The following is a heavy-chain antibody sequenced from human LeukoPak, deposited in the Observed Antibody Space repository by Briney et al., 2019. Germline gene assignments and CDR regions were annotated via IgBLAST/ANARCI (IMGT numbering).Heavy chain of an antibody. Sequence: GGSLRLSCAASGFTFSSYWMHWVRQAPGKGLVWVSRISVDGSSTTYADSVRGRFTISRDNAKDTLYLQMHSLRAGDTAVYYCARGDSSGYSSFDYWGQGTLVTVSS. J-gene: IGHJ4*02. V-gene: IGHV3-74*01. CDR1: GFTFSSYW. CDR2: ISVDGSST. CDR3: ARGDSSGYSSFDY. D-gene: IGHD3-22*01.